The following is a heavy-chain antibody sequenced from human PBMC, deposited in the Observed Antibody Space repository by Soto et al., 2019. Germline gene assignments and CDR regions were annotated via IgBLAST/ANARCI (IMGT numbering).Heavy chain of an antibody. CDR1: GFSFSTCS. CDR3: AREETAWPLAYGLDV. V-gene: IGHV3-21*01. Sequence: GGSLRISCEASGFSFSTCSMHWVRQAPGKGLEWVSSIGRRSDIYYADSVKGRFTISRDNAKNSVSLQMNSLRDEDTAVYYCAREETAWPLAYGLDVWGQGTTVTVSS. J-gene: IGHJ6*02. D-gene: IGHD2-21*02. CDR2: IGRRSDI.